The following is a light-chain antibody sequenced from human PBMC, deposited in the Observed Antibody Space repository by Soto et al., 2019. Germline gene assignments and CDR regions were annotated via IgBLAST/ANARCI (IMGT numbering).Light chain of an antibody. CDR3: GSWDSSLSAYV. CDR1: SSDVGGYDY. Sequence: QSVLTQPASVSGSPGQSITISCTGTSSDVGGYDYVSWYQLHPGKAPKLMVFEVSNRPSGVSYRFSGSKSGNTASLTISGLQAEDEADYYCGSWDSSLSAYVFGTGTRSPS. CDR2: EVS. J-gene: IGLJ1*01. V-gene: IGLV2-14*01.